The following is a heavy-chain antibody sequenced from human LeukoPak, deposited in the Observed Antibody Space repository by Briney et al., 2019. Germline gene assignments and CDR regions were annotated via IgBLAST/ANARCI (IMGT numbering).Heavy chain of an antibody. CDR3: ARAGYYDSSGYHSTSFDY. V-gene: IGHV4-30-2*01. Sequence: SETLSLTCTVSGGSISSDGYYWSWIRQPPGEGPEWIGHIQHSGGTHYNSSLKSRVTVSVDRSKDQFSLKLSSVTAADTAVYYCARAGYYDSSGYHSTSFDYWGQGTLVTVSS. D-gene: IGHD3-22*01. CDR2: IQHSGGT. CDR1: GGSISSDGYY. J-gene: IGHJ4*02.